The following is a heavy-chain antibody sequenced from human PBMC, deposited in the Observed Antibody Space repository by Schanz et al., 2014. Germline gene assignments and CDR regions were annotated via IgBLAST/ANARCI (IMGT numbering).Heavy chain of an antibody. Sequence: QVHLVQSGAEVKRPGASVQVSCKASEYSFTSYSMHWVRQAPGQRLEWMGWINTGSGDAKYSQNFQGRVTITRDTSASTAYMELSSVRSDDTAVYDCARDAADFYDILTEEDYWGQGTLVTVSS. D-gene: IGHD3-9*01. CDR1: EYSFTSYS. CDR3: ARDAADFYDILTEEDY. V-gene: IGHV1-3*04. J-gene: IGHJ4*02. CDR2: INTGSGDA.